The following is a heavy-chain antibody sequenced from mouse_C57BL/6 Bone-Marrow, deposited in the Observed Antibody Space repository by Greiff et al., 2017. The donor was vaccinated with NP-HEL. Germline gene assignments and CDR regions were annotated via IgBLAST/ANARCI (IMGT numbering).Heavy chain of an antibody. D-gene: IGHD1-1*01. Sequence: EVQLQQSGAELVRPGASVKLSCTASGFNIKDDYMHWVKQRPEQGLEWIGWIDPENGDTEYASKFQGKATITADTSSNTAYMQLSSLTTEDTAVDYCTPYYYGSSYYAMDYWGQGTSVTVSS. CDR2: IDPENGDT. CDR3: TPYYYGSSYYAMDY. V-gene: IGHV14-4*01. CDR1: GFNIKDDY. J-gene: IGHJ4*01.